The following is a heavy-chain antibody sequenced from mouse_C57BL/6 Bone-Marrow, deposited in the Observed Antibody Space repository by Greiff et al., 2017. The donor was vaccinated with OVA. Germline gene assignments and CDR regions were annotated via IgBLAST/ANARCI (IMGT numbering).Heavy chain of an antibody. CDR2: IYPGRGST. CDR3: AREYYVDY. Sequence: QVQLQQSGAELVKPGASVKMSCKASGYTFTSYWITWVKPRPGQGLEWIGDIYPGRGSTNYNEKFKSKATLTVNTHTSTAYMQLSSLTSEDSAVYYCAREYYVDYWGQGTTLTVSS. J-gene: IGHJ2*01. CDR1: GYTFTSYW. V-gene: IGHV1-55*01.